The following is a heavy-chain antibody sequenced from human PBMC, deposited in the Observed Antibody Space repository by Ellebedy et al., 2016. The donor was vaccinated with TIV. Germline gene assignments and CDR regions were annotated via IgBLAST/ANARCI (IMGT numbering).Heavy chain of an antibody. V-gene: IGHV3-30*04. Sequence: PGGSLRLSCAASGFSFSDLTMYWVRQAPSKGLEWVAGISNDGTNKRYAEPVKGRFTISRDKSKNRLSLQMNTLSAEDTALYYCATDVMYTDGFYSDYWGQGALVTVSS. J-gene: IGHJ4*02. CDR2: ISNDGTNK. CDR3: ATDVMYTDGFYSDY. CDR1: GFSFSDLT. D-gene: IGHD3-10*01.